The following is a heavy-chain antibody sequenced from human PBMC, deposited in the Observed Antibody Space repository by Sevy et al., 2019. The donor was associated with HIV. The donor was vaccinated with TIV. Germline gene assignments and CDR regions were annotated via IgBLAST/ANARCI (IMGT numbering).Heavy chain of an antibody. Sequence: QAGGSLRLSCAASGFKLSSYAMHWVRQAPGKGLEWVSVISYDGNKKYYADSVKGRLTISRDNSENTVYLQMNSLRTEDTAIYYCARERGSYRAGYFYGMDVWGQGTRVTVSS. CDR2: ISYDGNKK. D-gene: IGHD3-16*01. J-gene: IGHJ6*02. V-gene: IGHV3-30-3*01. CDR1: GFKLSSYA. CDR3: ARERGSYRAGYFYGMDV.